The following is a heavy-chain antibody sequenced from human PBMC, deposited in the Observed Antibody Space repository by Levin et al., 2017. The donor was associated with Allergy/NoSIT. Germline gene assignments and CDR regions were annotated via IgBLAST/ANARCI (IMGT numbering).Heavy chain of an antibody. CDR1: GFTFSSYG. J-gene: IGHJ4*02. CDR2: IWYDGSNK. V-gene: IGHV3-33*01. Sequence: GGSLRLSCAASGFTFSSYGMHWVRQAPGKGLEWVAVIWYDGSNKYYADSVKGRFTISRDNSKNTLYLQMNSLRAEDTAVYYCARDPTARVYDFWSGYYQGYYFDYWGQGTLVTVSS. CDR3: ARDPTARVYDFWSGYYQGYYFDY. D-gene: IGHD3-3*01.